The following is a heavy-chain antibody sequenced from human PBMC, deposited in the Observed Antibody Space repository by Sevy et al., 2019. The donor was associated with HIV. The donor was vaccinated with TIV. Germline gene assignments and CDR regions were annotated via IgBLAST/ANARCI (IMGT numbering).Heavy chain of an antibody. CDR2: IYYSGST. Sequence: SETLSLTCTVSGGSISSYYWSWIRQPPGKGLEWIGYIYYSGSTNYNPSLKSRVTISVDTSKNQFSLKLSSVTAADTAVYYYARLARNYGPSYYYYGMDVWGQGTTVTVSS. CDR1: GGSISSYY. CDR3: ARLARNYGPSYYYYGMDV. D-gene: IGHD1-7*01. J-gene: IGHJ6*02. V-gene: IGHV4-59*01.